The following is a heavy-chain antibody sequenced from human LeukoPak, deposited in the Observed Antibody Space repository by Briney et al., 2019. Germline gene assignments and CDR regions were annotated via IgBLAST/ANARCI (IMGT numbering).Heavy chain of an antibody. V-gene: IGHV1-2*02. J-gene: IGHJ4*02. CDR2: INPNSGGT. CDR3: ARDGDHCSSTSCYDY. D-gene: IGHD2-2*01. CDR1: GYTFTGYY. Sequence: GASVKVSCKASGYTFTGYYMHWVRQAPGQGREWMGWINPNSGGTNYAQKFQGRVTMTRDTTISTAYMELSRLRSDDTAVYYCARDGDHCSSTSCYDYWGQGTLVTVSS.